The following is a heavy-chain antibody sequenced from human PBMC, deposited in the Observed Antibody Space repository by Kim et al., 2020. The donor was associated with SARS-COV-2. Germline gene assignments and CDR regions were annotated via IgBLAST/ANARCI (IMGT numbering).Heavy chain of an antibody. Sequence: ADSVKGRVTIPRDHSKNPLYLQRNSLRAEDTAVYYCARVGFGESAETLDYWGQGTLVTVSS. CDR3: ARVGFGESAETLDY. J-gene: IGHJ4*02. V-gene: IGHV3-30*01. D-gene: IGHD3-10*01.